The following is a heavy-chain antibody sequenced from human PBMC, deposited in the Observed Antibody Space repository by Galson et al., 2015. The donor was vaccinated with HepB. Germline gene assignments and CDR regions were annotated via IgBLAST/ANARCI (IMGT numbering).Heavy chain of an antibody. J-gene: IGHJ6*02. CDR2: INAGNGNT. Sequence: SVKVSCKASGSTFTSYAMHWVRQAPGQRLEWMGWINAGNGNTKYSQKFQGRVTITRETSASTAYMELSSLRSEDTAVYYCATALRGYDDGLPYYSYYGMDVWGQGTPVTVSS. CDR1: GSTFTSYA. D-gene: IGHD4-17*01. V-gene: IGHV1-3*01. CDR3: ATALRGYDDGLPYYSYYGMDV.